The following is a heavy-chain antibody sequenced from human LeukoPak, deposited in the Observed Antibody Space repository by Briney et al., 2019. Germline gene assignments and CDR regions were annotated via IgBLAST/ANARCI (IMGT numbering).Heavy chain of an antibody. CDR1: GFTFSSYW. CDR2: IKQDGSEK. CDR3: ARVPSSSGWYYFDY. V-gene: IGHV3-7*01. D-gene: IGHD6-19*01. Sequence: GGSLRLSCAASGFTFSSYWMSWVRQAPGKGLEWVANIKQDGSEKYYVDSVKGRFTISRDNAKNSLYLQMNSLRAEDTAVYYCARVPSSSGWYYFDYWGQGTLVTVSS. J-gene: IGHJ4*02.